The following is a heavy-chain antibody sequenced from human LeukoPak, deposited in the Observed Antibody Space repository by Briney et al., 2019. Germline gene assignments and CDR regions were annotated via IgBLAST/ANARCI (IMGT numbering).Heavy chain of an antibody. Sequence: ASVKVSCNTSGYTFTGYYMHWVRQAPGQGLGWMGWINPNSSVTNYAQRFQGRVTMTRDTSISAAYMELRWLTSDDTAVYYCARERGGNSPFDSWGQGTLVTVSS. CDR3: ARERGGNSPFDS. CDR2: INPNSSVT. V-gene: IGHV1-2*02. J-gene: IGHJ4*02. D-gene: IGHD4-23*01. CDR1: GYTFTGYY.